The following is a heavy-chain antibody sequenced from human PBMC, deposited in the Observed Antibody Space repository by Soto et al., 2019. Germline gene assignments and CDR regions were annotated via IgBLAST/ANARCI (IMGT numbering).Heavy chain of an antibody. V-gene: IGHV4-59*01. CDR2: VYYSGST. Sequence: SAPLSLTRIVAIGSLCTSYSTWVRQPPGKGLEWIVYVYYSGSTNYNPSLKSRVAMSIDTSKNQFSLELKSVTAADTATYYCVRDYMLTGFDFWGQGNMVTGSS. J-gene: IGHJ5*01. CDR3: VRDYMLTGFDF. D-gene: IGHD3-9*01. CDR1: IGSLCTSY.